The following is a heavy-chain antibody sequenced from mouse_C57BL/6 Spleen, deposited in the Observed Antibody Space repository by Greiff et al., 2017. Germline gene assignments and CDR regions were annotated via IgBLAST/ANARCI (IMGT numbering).Heavy chain of an antibody. V-gene: IGHV1-55*01. CDR1: GYTFTSYW. D-gene: IGHD2-5*01. CDR2: LYTGSGST. J-gene: IGHJ2*01. Sequence: QVQLQQPGAELVKPGASVKMSCKASGYTFTSYWITWVKQRPGQGLEWIGDLYTGSGSTYYHEKFKSKATLTVNTTSSASYKRLSSLTSEASAVYCCTRRVYSNYADYWGPGTTLTVSS. CDR3: TRRVYSNYADY.